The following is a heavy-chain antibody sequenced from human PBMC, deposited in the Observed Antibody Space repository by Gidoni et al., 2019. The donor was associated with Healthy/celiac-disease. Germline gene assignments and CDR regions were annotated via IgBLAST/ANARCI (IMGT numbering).Heavy chain of an antibody. CDR3: ARGKYEHGYNSYFDY. Sequence: QVQLVESGGGLVKPGGSLRLSCAALGFTCRYYYMSWLRQAPGKGLEWVSYISSSSSYTNYADSVKGRFTISRDNAKNSLYLQMNSLRAEDTAVYYCARGKYEHGYNSYFDYWGQGTLVTVSS. CDR1: GFTCRYYY. D-gene: IGHD5-12*01. CDR2: ISSSSSYT. J-gene: IGHJ4*02. V-gene: IGHV3-11*05.